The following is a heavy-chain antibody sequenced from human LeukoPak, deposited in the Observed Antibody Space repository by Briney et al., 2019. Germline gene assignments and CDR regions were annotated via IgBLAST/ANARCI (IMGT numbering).Heavy chain of an antibody. CDR3: ARVDWELIDGDFDY. CDR1: GFTFSRYS. V-gene: IGHV3-48*04. CDR2: ISSSESTI. D-gene: IGHD1-26*01. J-gene: IGHJ4*02. Sequence: GGSLRLSCAASGFTFSRYSMTWVRQAPGKGLEWVSYISSSESTIFYADSVMGRFTISRDNAKNSLYLEMNSLSAEDTAVYYCARVDWELIDGDFDYGGQETLVAVSS.